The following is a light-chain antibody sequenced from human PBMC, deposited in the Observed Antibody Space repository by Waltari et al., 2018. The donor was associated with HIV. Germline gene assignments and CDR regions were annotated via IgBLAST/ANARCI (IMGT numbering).Light chain of an antibody. V-gene: IGLV2-14*01. CDR2: GVT. Sequence: QSALTQPASVSGSPGQSITISCTATGGDIGGFESLSWYHQFPHKAPQLIIYGVTSRPSGVSHRFSGSKSGATASLTISGLRTEDEAEYYCSSFTLTKNLLFGGGTTLTVL. CDR3: SSFTLTKNLL. J-gene: IGLJ3*02. CDR1: GGDIGGFES.